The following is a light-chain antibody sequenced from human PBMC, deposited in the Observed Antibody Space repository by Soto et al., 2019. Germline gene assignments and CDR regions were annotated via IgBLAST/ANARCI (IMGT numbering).Light chain of an antibody. Sequence: EIVMTQSPATLSVSPGERATLSCRASQSVSSNLAWYQQKPGQAPSLLIYDISARATGIPTRFSGSGSGTEFTXTISSLQSEDFAVYYCQQYNDWPLTFGGGXXXXI. CDR3: QQYNDWPLT. CDR1: QSVSSN. CDR2: DIS. J-gene: IGKJ4*01. V-gene: IGKV3D-15*01.